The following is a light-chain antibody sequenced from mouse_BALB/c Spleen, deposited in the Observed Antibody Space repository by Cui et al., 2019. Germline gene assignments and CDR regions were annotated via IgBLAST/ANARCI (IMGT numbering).Light chain of an antibody. Sequence: DVQITQSRSYLAASTGETININCRESKSISNYLAWYQEKPGKTNKLLIYSGSTLQSGIPSRFSGSGSCTDFTLTISSLEPEDFAMYYCQQHNEYPWTFGGGTKLEIK. J-gene: IGKJ1*01. CDR1: KSISNY. CDR3: QQHNEYPWT. CDR2: SGS. V-gene: IGKV16-104*01.